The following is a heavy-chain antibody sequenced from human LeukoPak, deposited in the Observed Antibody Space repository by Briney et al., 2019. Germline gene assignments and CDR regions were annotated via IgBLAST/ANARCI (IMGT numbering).Heavy chain of an antibody. V-gene: IGHV3-30-3*01. CDR1: GFTFSSYA. CDR3: ARDGPWIQLWLPSRGYFDY. CDR2: ISYDGSNK. D-gene: IGHD5-18*01. Sequence: PGGSLRLSCAASGFTFSSYAMHWVRQAPGKGLEWVAVISYDGSNKYYADSVKGRFTISRDNSKNTLYLQMNSLRAEDTAVYYCARDGPWIQLWLPSRGYFDYWGQGTLVTVS. J-gene: IGHJ4*02.